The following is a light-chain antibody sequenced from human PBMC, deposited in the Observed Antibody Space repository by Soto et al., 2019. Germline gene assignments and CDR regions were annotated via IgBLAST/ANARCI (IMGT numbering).Light chain of an antibody. CDR3: QQLNSYTLT. CDR2: GAS. CDR1: QGISSY. Sequence: IQMTQSPSTLSASVGDRVTITCRASQGISSYLAWYQRKPGKAPKLLIYGASTLQSGVPSRFSGSGSGTDGTLTVSSLKKEDVSTYDCQQLNSYTLTFGGGTKVDIK. V-gene: IGKV1-9*01. J-gene: IGKJ4*01.